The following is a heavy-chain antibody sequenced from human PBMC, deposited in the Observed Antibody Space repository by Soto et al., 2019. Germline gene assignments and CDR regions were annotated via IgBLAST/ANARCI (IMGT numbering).Heavy chain of an antibody. V-gene: IGHV1-18*01. D-gene: IGHD3-22*01. J-gene: IGHJ4*02. CDR2: ISAYNGNT. Sequence: ASVKVSCKASGYSFSTSGISWVRQAPGQGLEWMGWISAYNGNTNYEQKLQDRVTMTTDTSTSTAYLELRSLRSDDTAVYYCARAGHYYDSSGYANWGQGTLVTVSS. CDR3: ARAGHYYDSSGYAN. CDR1: GYSFSTSG.